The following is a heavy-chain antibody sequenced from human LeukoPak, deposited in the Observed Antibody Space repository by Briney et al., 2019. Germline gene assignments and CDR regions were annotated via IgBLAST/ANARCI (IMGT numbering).Heavy chain of an antibody. CDR2: IRYDGSNK. CDR1: GFTFSAYG. Sequence: GGSLRLSCAASGFTFSAYGVHWVRQAPGKGLEWVAFIRYDGSNKYYADSVKGRFTISRDNSKNTLYLQMNSLRAEDTAVYYCAKGLQGRLGELSVDYWGQGTLVTVSS. CDR3: AKGLQGRLGELSVDY. D-gene: IGHD3-16*02. V-gene: IGHV3-30*02. J-gene: IGHJ4*02.